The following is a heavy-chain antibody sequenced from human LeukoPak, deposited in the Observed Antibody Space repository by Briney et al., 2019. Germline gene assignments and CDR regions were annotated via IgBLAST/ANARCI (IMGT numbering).Heavy chain of an antibody. CDR3: ARARGSYVTWDWFDP. V-gene: IGHV3-30-3*01. Sequence: PGGSLRLSCAASGFTFSSYAMHWVHQAPGKGLEWVAVISYDGSNKYYADSVKGRFTISRDNSKNTLYLQMNSLRAEDTAVYYCARARGSYVTWDWFDPWGQGTLVTVSS. CDR1: GFTFSSYA. J-gene: IGHJ5*02. D-gene: IGHD5-18*01. CDR2: ISYDGSNK.